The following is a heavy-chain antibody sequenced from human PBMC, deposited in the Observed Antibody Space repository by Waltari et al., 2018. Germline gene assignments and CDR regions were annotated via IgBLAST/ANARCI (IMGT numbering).Heavy chain of an antibody. CDR1: GGSISSGSYY. D-gene: IGHD4-17*01. V-gene: IGHV4-61*02. Sequence: QVQLQESGPGLVKPSQTLSLTCTVPGGSISSGSYYWSWIRQPAGKGLEWIGRIYTSGSTNYNPSLKRRVTISVDTSKNQFALKLSSVTAADTAVYYCARGDGDYGDYYYFDYWGQGTLVTVSS. J-gene: IGHJ4*02. CDR3: ARGDGDYGDYYYFDY. CDR2: IYTSGST.